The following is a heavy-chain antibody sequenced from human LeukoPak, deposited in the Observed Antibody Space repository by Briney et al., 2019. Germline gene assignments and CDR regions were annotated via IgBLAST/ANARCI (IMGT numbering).Heavy chain of an antibody. CDR1: GFTFSSYW. D-gene: IGHD2-21*02. CDR3: ARESCGGDCSSGDFQH. Sequence: GGSLRLSCAASGFTFSSYWMSWVRQAPGKGLEWVANIKQDGSEKYYVDSVKGRITISRDNAKNSLYLQMNSLRAEDTAVYYCARESCGGDCSSGDFQHWGQGTLVTVSS. J-gene: IGHJ1*01. V-gene: IGHV3-7*03. CDR2: IKQDGSEK.